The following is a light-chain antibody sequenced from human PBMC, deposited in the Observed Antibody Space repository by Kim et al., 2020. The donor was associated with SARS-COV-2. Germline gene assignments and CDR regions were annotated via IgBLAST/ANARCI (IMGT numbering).Light chain of an antibody. CDR2: DVS. J-gene: IGLJ1*01. Sequence: GQSITISCTGTSSDIGAFNYFSWFQQHPGKAPKLLIYDVSQRPSVISNRFSGSTSGYTASLTISGLQAEDEADYYCSSYTNANTRLFGPGTKVTVL. CDR3: SSYTNANTRL. V-gene: IGLV2-14*03. CDR1: SSDIGAFNY.